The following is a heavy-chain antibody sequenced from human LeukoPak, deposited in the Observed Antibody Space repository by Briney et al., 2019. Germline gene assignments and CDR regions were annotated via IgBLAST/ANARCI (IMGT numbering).Heavy chain of an antibody. V-gene: IGHV3-30*04. CDR1: GFTFSSYA. CDR3: ARLTYSSWPHYYYYGMDV. Sequence: GGSLRLSCAASGFTFSSYAMHWVRQAPGKGLEWVAVISYDGSNKYYADSVKGRFTISRDNSKNTLHLQMNSLRAEDTAVYYCARLTYSSWPHYYYYGMDVWGQGTTVTVSS. J-gene: IGHJ6*02. CDR2: ISYDGSNK. D-gene: IGHD6-13*01.